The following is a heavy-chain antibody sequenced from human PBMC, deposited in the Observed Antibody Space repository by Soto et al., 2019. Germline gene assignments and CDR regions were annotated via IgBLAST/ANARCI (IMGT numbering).Heavy chain of an antibody. CDR3: ARERWVYDSGQGAFDI. D-gene: IGHD3-3*01. Sequence: GGSLRLSCAASGFTFSNYRMHWVRQAPGKGPVWVSRINNDGSTSYADSVKGRFTISRDNSKNTLYLQMNSLRAEDTAVYYCARERWVYDSGQGAFDIWGQGTMVTVSS. J-gene: IGHJ3*02. CDR2: INNDGST. V-gene: IGHV3-74*01. CDR1: GFTFSNYR.